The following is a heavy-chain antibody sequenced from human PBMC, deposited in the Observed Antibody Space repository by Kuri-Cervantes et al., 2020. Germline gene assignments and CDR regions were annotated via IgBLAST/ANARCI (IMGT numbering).Heavy chain of an antibody. Sequence: GESLKISCAASGFTFSSYAMHWVRQAPGKGLEWVAVISYDGSNKYYADSVKGRFTISRDNSKNTLYLQMNSLRAEDTAVYYCARDRPYYGSGSYGDYWGQGTLVTVSS. D-gene: IGHD3-10*01. J-gene: IGHJ4*02. V-gene: IGHV3-30-3*01. CDR1: GFTFSSYA. CDR3: ARDRPYYGSGSYGDY. CDR2: ISYDGSNK.